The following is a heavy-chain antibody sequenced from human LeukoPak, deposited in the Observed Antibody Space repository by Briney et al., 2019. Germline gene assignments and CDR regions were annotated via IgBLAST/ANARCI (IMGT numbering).Heavy chain of an antibody. CDR3: ARWGSGWYYFDY. CDR2: INHSGST. D-gene: IGHD6-19*01. J-gene: IGHJ4*02. V-gene: IGHV4-34*01. CDR1: GGSFGGYY. Sequence: SETLSLTCAVYGGSFGGYYWSWIRQPPGKGLEWIGEINHSGSTNYNPSLKSRVTISVDTSKNQFSLKLSSVTAAGTAVYYCARWGSGWYYFDYWGQGTLVTVSS.